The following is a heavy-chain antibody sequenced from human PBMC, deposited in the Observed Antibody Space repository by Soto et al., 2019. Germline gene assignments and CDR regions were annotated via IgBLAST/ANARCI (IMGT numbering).Heavy chain of an antibody. J-gene: IGHJ4*02. CDR3: ARGDCSSTSCYVNY. D-gene: IGHD2-2*01. CDR1: GFTFSSYS. V-gene: IGHV3-21*01. Sequence: GGSLRLSCAASGFTFSSYSMNWVRQAPGKGLEWVSSISSSSSYIYYADSVKGRFTISRDNAKNSLYLQMNSLRAEDTAVYYCARGDCSSTSCYVNYWGQGTLVTVS. CDR2: ISSSSSYI.